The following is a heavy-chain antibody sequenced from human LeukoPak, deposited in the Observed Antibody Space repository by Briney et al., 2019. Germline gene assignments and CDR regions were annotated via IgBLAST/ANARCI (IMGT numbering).Heavy chain of an antibody. CDR2: FDPEDGET. CDR3: ATYYYDSSGFAFDI. D-gene: IGHD3-22*01. Sequence: ASVKVSCKVSGYTLTELSMHWVRQAPGKGLEWMGGFDPEDGETIYAQKFQGRVTMTEDTSTDTAYMELSSLRSEDTAVYYCATYYYDSSGFAFDIWGQGTMVTVSS. CDR1: GYTLTELS. V-gene: IGHV1-24*01. J-gene: IGHJ3*02.